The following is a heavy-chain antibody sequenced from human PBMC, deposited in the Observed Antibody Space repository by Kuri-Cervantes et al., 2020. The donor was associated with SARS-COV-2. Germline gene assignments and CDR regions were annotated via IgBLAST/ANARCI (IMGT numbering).Heavy chain of an antibody. CDR1: GGSISSSSYY. D-gene: IGHD3-22*01. J-gene: IGHJ5*02. V-gene: IGHV4-39*07. CDR3: ARGHRSLTTIVVVITGWLTWFDP. CDR2: INHSGST. Sequence: SETLSLTCTVSGGSISSSSYYWGWTRQPPGKGLEWIGEINHSGSTNYNPSLKSRVTISVDTSKNQLSLKMSSVTAADTAVYYCARGHRSLTTIVVVITGWLTWFDPWGQGTLVTVSS.